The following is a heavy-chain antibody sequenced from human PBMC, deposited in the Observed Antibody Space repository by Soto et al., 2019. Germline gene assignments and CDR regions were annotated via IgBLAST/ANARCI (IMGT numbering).Heavy chain of an antibody. Sequence: PGGSLRLSCAASGFTVSSNYMSWVRQAPGKGLEWVSVIYSGGSTYYADSVKGRFTISRDNSKNTLYLQMNSLRAEDTAVYCCASTVYYYDSSGYTASDYWGQGTLVTVSS. CDR3: ASTVYYYDSSGYTASDY. CDR2: IYSGGST. CDR1: GFTVSSNY. V-gene: IGHV3-53*01. D-gene: IGHD3-22*01. J-gene: IGHJ4*02.